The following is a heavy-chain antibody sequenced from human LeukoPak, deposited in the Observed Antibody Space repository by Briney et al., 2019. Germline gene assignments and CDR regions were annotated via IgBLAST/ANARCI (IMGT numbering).Heavy chain of an antibody. J-gene: IGHJ4*02. CDR2: ISSTGTNI. V-gene: IGHV3-48*03. Sequence: HPSETLSLTCAVSGGSISSSNWWSWVRQAPGKGLEWLSYISSTGTNIYYADSVKGRFTISRDNAKNSLYLQMNSLGAEDTALYYCARGPPYSGHYFDYWGQGTLVTVAS. CDR1: GGSISSSN. D-gene: IGHD1-26*01. CDR3: ARGPPYSGHYFDY.